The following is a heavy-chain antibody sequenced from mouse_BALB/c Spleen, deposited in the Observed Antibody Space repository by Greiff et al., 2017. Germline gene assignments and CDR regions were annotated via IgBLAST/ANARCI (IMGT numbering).Heavy chain of an antibody. D-gene: IGHD2-14*01. CDR3: TRRGDYRYDSDY. J-gene: IGHJ2*01. CDR1: GYSFTSYW. Sequence: VQLQQSGTVLARPGASVKMSCKASGYSFTSYWMHWVKQRPGQGLEWIGAIYPGNSDTSYNQKFKGKAKLTAVTSASTAYMELSSLTNEDSAVYYCTRRGDYRYDSDYWGQGTTLTVSS. V-gene: IGHV1-5*01. CDR2: IYPGNSDT.